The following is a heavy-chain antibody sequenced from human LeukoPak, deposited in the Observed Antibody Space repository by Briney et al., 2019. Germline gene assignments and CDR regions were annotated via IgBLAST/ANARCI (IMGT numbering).Heavy chain of an antibody. CDR1: GGSISSFH. J-gene: IGHJ4*02. D-gene: IGHD6-13*01. V-gene: IGHV4-59*01. CDR2: VYGGGVT. CDR3: ARSVGSNWSYFFDY. Sequence: SETLSLTCTVSGGSISSFHWNWLRQSPGRRLEWIGYVYGGGVTNYNPSLRFRVTMSIDTSKNKFSLNLKSVTAEDTAVYYCARSVGSNWSYFFDYWGQGTLVTVSS.